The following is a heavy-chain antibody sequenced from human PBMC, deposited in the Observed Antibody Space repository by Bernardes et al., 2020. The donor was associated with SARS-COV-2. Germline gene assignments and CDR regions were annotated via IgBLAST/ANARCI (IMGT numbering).Heavy chain of an antibody. CDR2: SRPYNGNT. CDR3: ARTYCSSTSCWFDP. Sequence: ASVTVSCKASVYTFPSYVLSWVRPAPGQGLDWMGWSRPYNGNTNYAQKLQGRVTMTTDTSTSTAYMELRSLRSDDTAVYYCARTYCSSTSCWFDPWGQGTLVTVAS. J-gene: IGHJ5*02. V-gene: IGHV1-18*01. D-gene: IGHD2-2*01. CDR1: VYTFPSYV.